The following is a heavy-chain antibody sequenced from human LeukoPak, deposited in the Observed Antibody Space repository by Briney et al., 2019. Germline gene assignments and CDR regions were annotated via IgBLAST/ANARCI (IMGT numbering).Heavy chain of an antibody. J-gene: IGHJ4*02. V-gene: IGHV1-2*02. D-gene: IGHD6-13*01. Sequence: ASVKVSCKASGYTFTGYYMHWVRQAPGQGLEWMGWINPNGGGTNYAQKFQGRVTMTRDTSISTAYMELSRLRSDDTAVYYCARAPRPGIAAAGTIDYWGQGTLVTVSS. CDR1: GYTFTGYY. CDR2: INPNGGGT. CDR3: ARAPRPGIAAAGTIDY.